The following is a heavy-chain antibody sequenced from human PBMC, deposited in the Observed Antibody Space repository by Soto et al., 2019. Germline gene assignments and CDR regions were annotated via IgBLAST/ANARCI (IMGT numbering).Heavy chain of an antibody. CDR2: IIPIFGTA. Sequence: SVKVSCKASGGTFSSYAISWVRQAPGQGLEWMGGIIPIFGTANYAQKFQGRATITADESTSTAYMELSSLRSEDTAVYYCARAGGSGQYFEYWGQGTLVTGSS. CDR1: GGTFSSYA. D-gene: IGHD1-1*01. V-gene: IGHV1-69*13. CDR3: ARAGGSGQYFEY. J-gene: IGHJ4*02.